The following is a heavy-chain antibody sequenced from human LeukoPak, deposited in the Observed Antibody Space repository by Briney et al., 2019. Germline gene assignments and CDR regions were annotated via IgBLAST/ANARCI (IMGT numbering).Heavy chain of an antibody. V-gene: IGHV1-69*04. D-gene: IGHD3-22*01. CDR1: GGTFSSYA. CDR2: IIPILGIA. J-gene: IGHJ3*02. CDR3: ARGPRLYYYDSSGYGDDAFDI. Sequence: ASVKVSCKASGGTFSSYAISWVRQAPGQGLEWMGRIIPILGIANYAQKFQGRVTITADKSTSTAYMELSSLRSEDTAVYYCARGPRLYYYDSSGYGDDAFDIWGQGTMVTVSS.